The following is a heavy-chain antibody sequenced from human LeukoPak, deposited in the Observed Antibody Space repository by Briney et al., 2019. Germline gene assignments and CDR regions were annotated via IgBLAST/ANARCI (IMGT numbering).Heavy chain of an antibody. CDR3: ARDRGSGWHTFDS. V-gene: IGHV3-21*01. CDR1: GFPFSSFY. J-gene: IGHJ4*02. CDR2: ISSSTSYI. D-gene: IGHD6-19*01. Sequence: GGSLRLSCAASGFPFSSFYMSWVRQAPGKGLEWVPSISSSTSYIFYADSMRGRVTISRDNAKNSLYLQMNSLRVEDTAVYYCARDRGSGWHTFDSWGQGTLVTVSS.